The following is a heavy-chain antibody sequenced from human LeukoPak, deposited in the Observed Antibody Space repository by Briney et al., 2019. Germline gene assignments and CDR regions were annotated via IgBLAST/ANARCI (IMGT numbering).Heavy chain of an antibody. CDR3: ARGHSNSPFLY. CDR2: INPSGGST. V-gene: IGHV1-46*01. CDR1: GYTFTSYY. D-gene: IGHD6-6*01. J-gene: IGHJ4*02. Sequence: VASVKVSCKASGYTFTSYYLHWVRQAPGQGLEWMGIINPSGGSTSYAQKFQDRVTMTRDTPTSTVYMELSSLRSEDTAVHYCARGHSNSPFLYWGQGTLVTVSS.